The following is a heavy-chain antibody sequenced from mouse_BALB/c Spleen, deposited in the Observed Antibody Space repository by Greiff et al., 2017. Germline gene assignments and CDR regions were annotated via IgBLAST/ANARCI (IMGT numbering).Heavy chain of an antibody. CDR1: GYSITSDYA. Sequence: EVKLVESGPGLVKPSQSLSLTCTVTGYSITSDYAWNWIRQFPGNKLEWMGYISYSGSTSYNPSLKSRISITRDTSKNQFFLQLNSVTTEDTATYYCARCGDYYAHWYFDVWGAGTTVTVSS. CDR2: ISYSGST. V-gene: IGHV3-2*02. J-gene: IGHJ1*01. D-gene: IGHD1-1*01. CDR3: ARCGDYYAHWYFDV.